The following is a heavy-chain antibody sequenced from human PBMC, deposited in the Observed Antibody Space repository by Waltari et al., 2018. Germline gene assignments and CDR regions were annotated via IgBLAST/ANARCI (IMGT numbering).Heavy chain of an antibody. V-gene: IGHV4-38-2*01. CDR1: GYSISSGYY. J-gene: IGHJ4*02. CDR3: ARLDFWSGPEYYFDY. D-gene: IGHD3-3*01. Sequence: QVQLQESGPGLVKPSETLSLTCAVSGYSISSGYYWGWIRQPPGKGLEWIGSIYHSGSTYYNPSLKSRFTISVDTSKNQFSLKLSSVTAADTAVYYCARLDFWSGPEYYFDYWGQGTLVTVSS. CDR2: IYHSGST.